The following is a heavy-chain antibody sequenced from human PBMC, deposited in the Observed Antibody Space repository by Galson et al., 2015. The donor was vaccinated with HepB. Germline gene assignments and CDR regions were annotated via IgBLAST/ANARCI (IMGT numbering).Heavy chain of an antibody. CDR1: GFTFSNAW. D-gene: IGHD3-3*01. Sequence: SLRLSCAASGFTFSNAWMSWVRQAPGKGLEWIGHIKTKTDGGTTAYAAPVKGRFTISREDAKNTLYLQMNSLKTEDTALYYCTTPYDFWNRFAYWGQGSLVTVSS. V-gene: IGHV3-15*01. CDR2: IKTKTDGGTT. J-gene: IGHJ4*02. CDR3: TTPYDFWNRFAY.